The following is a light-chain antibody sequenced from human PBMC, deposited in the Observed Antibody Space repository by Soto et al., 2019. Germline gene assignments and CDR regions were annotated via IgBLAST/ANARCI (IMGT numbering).Light chain of an antibody. CDR2: AVS. V-gene: IGLV2-14*01. Sequence: QSALPQPASVSGSPGQSITISCTGTSSDVGRYKYVSWYQQHPGKAPKLMIYAVSNRPSGVSNRFSGSKSGNTASLTISGFQAEDEADDYCSSYTTSTTLVFGTGTKLTVL. CDR3: SSYTTSTTLV. J-gene: IGLJ1*01. CDR1: SSDVGRYKY.